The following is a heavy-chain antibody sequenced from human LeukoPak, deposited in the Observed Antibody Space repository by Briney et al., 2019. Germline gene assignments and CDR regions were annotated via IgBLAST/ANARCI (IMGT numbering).Heavy chain of an antibody. CDR1: GFTFNDYW. J-gene: IGHJ4*02. D-gene: IGHD5/OR15-5a*01. Sequence: GSLRLSCVGSGFTFNDYWIHWVRQAPGKGLVWVSAIKTDGSAMQYADSVKGRFAISRDNAKNTVYLQMNSLRDEDTAVYYCVRDRTVSTILDYWGQGTLVTVSS. CDR2: IKTDGSAM. CDR3: VRDRTVSTILDY. V-gene: IGHV3-74*03.